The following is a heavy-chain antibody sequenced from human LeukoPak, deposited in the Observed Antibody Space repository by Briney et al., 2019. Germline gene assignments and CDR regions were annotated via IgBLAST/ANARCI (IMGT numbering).Heavy chain of an antibody. V-gene: IGHV3-53*01. CDR3: AKDRFLTPRWTTFDN. CDR2: IYSGGST. Sequence: GGSLRLSCAASGFTVSSNYMSWVRQAPGKGLEWVSVIYSGGSTYYADSVEGRFTISRDNSETTVYLQMNSLRVEDTALYYCAKDRFLTPRWTTFDNWGRGTLVTVSS. CDR1: GFTVSSNY. D-gene: IGHD2-15*01. J-gene: IGHJ4*02.